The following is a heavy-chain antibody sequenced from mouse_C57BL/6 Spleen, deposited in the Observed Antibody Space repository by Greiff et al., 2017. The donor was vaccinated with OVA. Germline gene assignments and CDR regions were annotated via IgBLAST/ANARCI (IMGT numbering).Heavy chain of an antibody. J-gene: IGHJ4*01. CDR2: SRNKANDYTT. V-gene: IGHV7-1*01. Sequence: EVKLMESGGGLVQSGRSLRLSCATSGFTFSDFYMEWVRQAPGKGLEWIAASRNKANDYTTEYSASVKGRFIVSRDTSQSILYLQMNALRAEDTAIYYCARDIPYYYAMDYWGQGTSVTVSS. CDR1: GFTFSDFY. CDR3: ARDIPYYYAMDY. D-gene: IGHD5-1-1*01.